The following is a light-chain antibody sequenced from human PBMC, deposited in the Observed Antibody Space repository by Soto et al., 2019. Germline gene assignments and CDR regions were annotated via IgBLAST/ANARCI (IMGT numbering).Light chain of an antibody. CDR3: QQYNSSPWT. CDR1: QSISAW. Sequence: DIQMTQAHSTLSASLGDRVAITCRASQSISAWVAWYQQKPGKAPKLLIYQASLLESGVPSRFSGSGSGTEFTLTISSLQPDDLATYYCQQYNSSPWTFGQGTKVDIK. V-gene: IGKV1-5*03. J-gene: IGKJ1*01. CDR2: QAS.